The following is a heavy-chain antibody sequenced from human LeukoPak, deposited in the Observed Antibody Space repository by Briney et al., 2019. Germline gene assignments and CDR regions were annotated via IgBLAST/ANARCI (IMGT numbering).Heavy chain of an antibody. CDR1: GFTVSSNS. D-gene: IGHD5-18*01. Sequence: GGSLRLSCTVSGFTVSSNSMSWVRQAPGKGLEWVSFIYSDNTHYSDSVKGRFTISRDNSKNTLYLQMNSLRAEDTAVYYCAKVSIQLWLFDYWGQGTLVTVSS. V-gene: IGHV3-53*01. CDR2: IYSDNT. J-gene: IGHJ4*02. CDR3: AKVSIQLWLFDY.